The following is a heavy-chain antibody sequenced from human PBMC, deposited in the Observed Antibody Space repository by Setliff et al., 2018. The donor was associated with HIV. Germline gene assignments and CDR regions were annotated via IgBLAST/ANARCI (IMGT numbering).Heavy chain of an antibody. D-gene: IGHD1-26*01. CDR1: GRSSSGYY. CDR2: INHSGGT. Sequence: SETLSLTCAGYGRSSSGYYWNWIRQSPGKGLEWIGEINHSGGTNYNPSLKSQVTISVDTSRNQFSLNLSSVTAADTAVYYCAKPLAQWGVSPYHYAVDVWGQGTTVTVSS. V-gene: IGHV4-34*01. CDR3: AKPLAQWGVSPYHYAVDV. J-gene: IGHJ6*02.